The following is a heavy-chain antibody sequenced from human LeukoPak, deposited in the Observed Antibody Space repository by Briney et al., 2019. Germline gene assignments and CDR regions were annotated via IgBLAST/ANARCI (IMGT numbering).Heavy chain of an antibody. J-gene: IGHJ4*02. D-gene: IGHD5-24*01. CDR3: AKVGDGYNHGPFDY. Sequence: GGSLRLSCAASGFTFDDYAMHWVRQAPGKGLERVSGISWNSGSIGYADSVKGRFTISRDNAKNSLYLQMNSLRAEDTALYYCAKVGDGYNHGPFDYWGQGTLVTVSS. CDR2: ISWNSGSI. CDR1: GFTFDDYA. V-gene: IGHV3-9*01.